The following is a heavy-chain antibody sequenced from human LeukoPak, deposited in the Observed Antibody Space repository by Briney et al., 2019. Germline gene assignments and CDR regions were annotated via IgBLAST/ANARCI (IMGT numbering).Heavy chain of an antibody. V-gene: IGHV1-3*01. Sequence: GASVKVSCKASGNTFSSYTMHWVRQAPGQRLERMGWVSGEMTYTKYSQQFQGGVTITRDTSTSTTYMELSSLRSEDTAVYYCARDFGDSTPGDWGQGTLVTVSS. J-gene: IGHJ4*02. CDR3: ARDFGDSTPGD. CDR2: VSGEMTYT. D-gene: IGHD3-10*01. CDR1: GNTFSSYT.